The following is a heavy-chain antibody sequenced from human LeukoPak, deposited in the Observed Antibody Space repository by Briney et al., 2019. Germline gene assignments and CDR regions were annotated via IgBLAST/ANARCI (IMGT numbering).Heavy chain of an antibody. V-gene: IGHV4-30-2*01. D-gene: IGHD3-22*01. CDR1: GGSISSGGYS. J-gene: IGHJ4*02. CDR3: ARVMHYDSSGLYYLDY. Sequence: PSETLSLTCAVSGGSISSGGYSWSWLRQPPGKGLEWIGYIYHSGSTYYNPSLKSRVTISVDRSKNQFSLKLSSVTAADTAVYYCARVMHYDSSGLYYLDYWGQGTLVTVSS. CDR2: IYHSGST.